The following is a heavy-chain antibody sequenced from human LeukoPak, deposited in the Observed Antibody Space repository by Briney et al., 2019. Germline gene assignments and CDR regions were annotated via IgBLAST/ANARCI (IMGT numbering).Heavy chain of an antibody. V-gene: IGHV1-2*02. CDR2: INPNSGGT. D-gene: IGHD6-19*01. CDR1: GYTFTGYY. Sequence: ASVKVSCKASGYTFTGYYMHWVRQAPGQGLEWMGWINPNSGGTNYAQKFQGRVTMTRDTSISTAYMELSRLRSDDTAVYYCAGARYSSGWASDYWGQGTLVTVSS. CDR3: AGARYSSGWASDY. J-gene: IGHJ4*02.